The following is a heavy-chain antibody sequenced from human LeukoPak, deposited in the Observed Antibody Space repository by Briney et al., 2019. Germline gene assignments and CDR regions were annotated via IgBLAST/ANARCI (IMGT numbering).Heavy chain of an antibody. CDR1: GFTFSNSW. J-gene: IGHJ6*02. Sequence: GSLRLSCAASGFTFSNSWMQWVRQVPGKGLVWVSRINTDGTSTSYADSVRGRFIISRDNAKNTLCLQMNSLRAEDTAVYYCARPQQGGTTRSHGLDVWGQGTTVTVSS. CDR3: ARPQQGGTTRSHGLDV. CDR2: INTDGTST. V-gene: IGHV3-74*01. D-gene: IGHD2-2*01.